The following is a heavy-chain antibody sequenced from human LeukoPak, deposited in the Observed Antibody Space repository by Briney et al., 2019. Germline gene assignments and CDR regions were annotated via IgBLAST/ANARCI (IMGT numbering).Heavy chain of an antibody. CDR3: ARGTRLRRWRPKYYYYMDV. D-gene: IGHD4-17*01. V-gene: IGHV1-18*01. CDR2: ISAYNGNT. CDR1: GYTFTSYG. J-gene: IGHJ6*03. Sequence: ASVKVSCKASGYTFTSYGISWVRQAPGQGLEWMGWISAYNGNTNYAQKLQGRVTMTTDTSTSTAYMELSSLRSEDTAVYYCARGTRLRRWRPKYYYYMDVWGKGTTVTISS.